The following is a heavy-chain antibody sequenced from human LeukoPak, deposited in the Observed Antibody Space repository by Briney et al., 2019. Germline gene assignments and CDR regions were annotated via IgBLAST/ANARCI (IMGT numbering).Heavy chain of an antibody. V-gene: IGHV4-34*01. D-gene: IGHD3-16*01. CDR1: GGSFSGYY. Sequence: TPSETLSLTCAVYGGSFSGYYWSWIRQPPGKGLEWLGEINHSGSTNYNPSLKSRVTISVDTSKNQFSLKLSSVTAADTAVYYCARQLDYGSGSSYGMDGWGQGTTGTVS. CDR3: ARQLDYGSGSSYGMDG. CDR2: INHSGST. J-gene: IGHJ6*02.